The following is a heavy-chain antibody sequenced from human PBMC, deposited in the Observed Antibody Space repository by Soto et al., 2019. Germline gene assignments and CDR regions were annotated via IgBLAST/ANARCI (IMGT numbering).Heavy chain of an antibody. CDR3: ASLGIAAAGPLDY. J-gene: IGHJ4*02. CDR1: GFTFSSYG. V-gene: IGHV3-30*03. CDR2: ISYDGSNK. D-gene: IGHD6-13*01. Sequence: GGSLRLSCAASGFTFSSYGMHWVRQAPGKGLEWVAVISYDGSNKYYADSVKGRFTISRDNSKNTLYLQMNSLRAEDTAVYYCASLGIAAAGPLDYWGQGTLVTVSS.